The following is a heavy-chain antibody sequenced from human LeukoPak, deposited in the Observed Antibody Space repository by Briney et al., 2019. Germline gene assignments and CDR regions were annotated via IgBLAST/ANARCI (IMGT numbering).Heavy chain of an antibody. D-gene: IGHD3-22*01. CDR3: AKGRDSSGRQYFQH. V-gene: IGHV3-23*01. CDR1: GFTFSSYA. J-gene: IGHJ1*01. CDR2: ISGSGGSA. Sequence: GGSLRLSCAVSGFTFSSYAMSWVRQAPGKGLEWVSLISGSGGSAYYADSVKGRFTISRDNSMNTLYLQMNSLRAEDTAVYFCAKGRDSSGRQYFQHWGQGTLVTVSS.